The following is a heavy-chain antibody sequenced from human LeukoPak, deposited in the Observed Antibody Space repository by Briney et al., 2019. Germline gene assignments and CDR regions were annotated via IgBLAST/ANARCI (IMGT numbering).Heavy chain of an antibody. Sequence: SETLSLTCAVYSGSFSGYYWSWIRQPPGKGLEWIGEINHSGSTNYNPSLKSRVTISVDTSKNQFSLKLSSVTAADTAVYYCARGLAAGGFDYWGQGTLVTVSS. D-gene: IGHD6-13*01. V-gene: IGHV4-34*01. CDR1: SGSFSGYY. J-gene: IGHJ4*02. CDR3: ARGLAAGGFDY. CDR2: INHSGST.